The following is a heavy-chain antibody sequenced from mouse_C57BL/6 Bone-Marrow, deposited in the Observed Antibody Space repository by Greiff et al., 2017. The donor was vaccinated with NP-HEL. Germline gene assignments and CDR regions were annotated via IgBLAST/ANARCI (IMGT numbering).Heavy chain of an antibody. V-gene: IGHV1-59*01. D-gene: IGHD1-1*01. Sequence: VQLQQPGAELVRPGTSVKLSCKASGYTFPSYWMHWVKQRPGQGLEWIGVIDPSDSYTNYNQKFKGKATLTVDTSSSTAYMQLSSLTSEDSAVYYCARFYGSSYGAYWGQGTLVTVSA. CDR3: ARFYGSSYGAY. J-gene: IGHJ3*01. CDR1: GYTFPSYW. CDR2: IDPSDSYT.